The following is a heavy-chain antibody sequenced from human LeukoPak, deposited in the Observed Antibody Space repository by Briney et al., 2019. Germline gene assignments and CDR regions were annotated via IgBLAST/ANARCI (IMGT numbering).Heavy chain of an antibody. V-gene: IGHV4-61*01. CDR3: ASLRSDSSGYYNLRIDY. CDR2: IYYSGST. Sequence: PSETLSLTCTVSGGSVSSGSYYWSWIRQPPGKGLEWIGYIYYSGSTNYNPSLKSRVTISVDSSKNQFSLKLSSVTAADTAVYYCASLRSDSSGYYNLRIDYWGQGTLVTVSS. J-gene: IGHJ4*02. CDR1: GGSVSSGSYY. D-gene: IGHD3-22*01.